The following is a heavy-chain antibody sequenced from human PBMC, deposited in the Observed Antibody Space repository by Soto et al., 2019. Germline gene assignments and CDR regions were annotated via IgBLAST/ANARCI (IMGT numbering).Heavy chain of an antibody. V-gene: IGHV5-51*01. D-gene: IGHD6-13*01. CDR1: GYSFTTYW. CDR2: IYPGDSDT. Sequence: GESLKISYKGSGYSFTTYWIGWVRQMPGKGLEGMVIIYPGDSDTRYSPSFQGQVTISADKSINTTYLQWSSLKASDTAIYYCARQAAAGKYYYAMDVWGQGTTVTVSS. CDR3: ARQAAAGKYYYAMDV. J-gene: IGHJ6*02.